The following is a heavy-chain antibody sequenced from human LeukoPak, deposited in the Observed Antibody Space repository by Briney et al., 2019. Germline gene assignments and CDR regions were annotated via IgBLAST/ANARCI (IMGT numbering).Heavy chain of an antibody. CDR2: IYYSGST. Sequence: SETLSLTCTVSGGSISSYYWSWIRQPPGKGLEWIGYIYYSGSTYYNPSLKSRVTISVHTSKNQFSLKLSSVIAADTAVYYCARGRSGSYGWFDPWGQGTLVTVSS. D-gene: IGHD1-26*01. J-gene: IGHJ5*02. V-gene: IGHV4-59*08. CDR3: ARGRSGSYGWFDP. CDR1: GGSISSYY.